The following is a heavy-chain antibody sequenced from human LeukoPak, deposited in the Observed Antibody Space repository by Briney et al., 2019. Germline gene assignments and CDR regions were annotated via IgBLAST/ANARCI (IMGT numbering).Heavy chain of an antibody. J-gene: IGHJ4*02. CDR2: INHSGST. Sequence: SETLSLTCAVYGGSFSDYYWSWIRQPPGKGLEWIGEINHSGSTNYNPSLKSRVTISVDTSKNQFSLKLSSVTAADTAVYYCAREGRGYDSTGGSTLFDYWGRGTLVTVSS. CDR1: GGSFSDYY. CDR3: AREGRGYDSTGGSTLFDY. V-gene: IGHV4-34*01. D-gene: IGHD5-12*01.